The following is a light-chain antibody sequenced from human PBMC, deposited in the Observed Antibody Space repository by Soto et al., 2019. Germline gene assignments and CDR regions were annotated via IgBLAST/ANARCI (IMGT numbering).Light chain of an antibody. V-gene: IGLV2-8*01. J-gene: IGLJ2*01. Sequence: QSALTQPPSASGSPGQSVTISCTGTSSDVGGYNYVSWYQQHPGKAPKVMIYEVSKRPSGVPDRFSGSKSGNTASLTVSGLQAEDEADYFCSSYAGRNTLVFGGGTKLTVL. CDR2: EVS. CDR1: SSDVGGYNY. CDR3: SSYAGRNTLV.